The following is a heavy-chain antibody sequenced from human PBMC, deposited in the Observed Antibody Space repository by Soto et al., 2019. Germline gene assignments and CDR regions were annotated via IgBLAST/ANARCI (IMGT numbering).Heavy chain of an antibody. Sequence: SETLSLTCTVSGYSISSGYYWGWIRQPPGKGLEWIGSIYHSGSTYYNPSLKSRVTISVDTSKNQFSLKLSSVTAADTAVYYCARIYSNYWFDPGAREPWSPSPQ. V-gene: IGHV4-38-2*02. CDR3: ARIYSNYWFDP. D-gene: IGHD4-4*01. CDR1: GYSISSGYY. J-gene: IGHJ5*02. CDR2: IYHSGST.